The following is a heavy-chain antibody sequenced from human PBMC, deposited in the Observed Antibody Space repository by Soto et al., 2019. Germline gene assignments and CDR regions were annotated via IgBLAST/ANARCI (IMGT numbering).Heavy chain of an antibody. CDR1: GGPINSHY. V-gene: IGHV4-59*08. CDR2: IYNSGST. Sequence: PSETLSLTCTVSGGPINSHYWSWIRQPPGKGLEWIGYIYNSGSTNYNPSLKSRVTISVDTSKNQFSLKLSSVTAADTAVYYCARLDLTYYYNNIGYYRSWFDPWGQGTLVTVSS. CDR3: ARLDLTYYYNNIGYYRSWFDP. D-gene: IGHD3-22*01. J-gene: IGHJ5*02.